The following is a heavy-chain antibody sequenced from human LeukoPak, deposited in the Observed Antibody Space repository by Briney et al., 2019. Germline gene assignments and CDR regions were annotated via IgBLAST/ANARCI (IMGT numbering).Heavy chain of an antibody. D-gene: IGHD3-16*01. V-gene: IGHV4-34*01. J-gene: IGHJ4*02. CDR1: GGSFSGYY. Sequence: SETLSLTCAVYGGSFSGYYWSWIRQPPGKGLEWIGEINHSGSTNYNPSLKSRVTISVDTSKNQFSLKLSSVTAADTAVYYCARAQYDLGGFDYWGQGTLVTVSS. CDR3: ARAQYDLGGFDY. CDR2: INHSGST.